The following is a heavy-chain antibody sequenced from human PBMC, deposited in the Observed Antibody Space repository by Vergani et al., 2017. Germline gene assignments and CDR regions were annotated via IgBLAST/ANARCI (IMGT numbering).Heavy chain of an antibody. CDR3: AKVRDGTGYYYGMDV. CDR2: ISGRGGST. Sequence: EVQLLESGGGLVQPGGSLRLSCAASGFTFSSYAMSWVRQAPGKGLEWVSAISGRGGSTYYADSVKGGFTIARDNSKNTLYLQMNSLRAEDTAVYYCAKVRDGTGYYYGMDVWGQGTTVTVSS. D-gene: IGHD1-14*01. CDR1: GFTFSSYA. J-gene: IGHJ6*02. V-gene: IGHV3-23*01.